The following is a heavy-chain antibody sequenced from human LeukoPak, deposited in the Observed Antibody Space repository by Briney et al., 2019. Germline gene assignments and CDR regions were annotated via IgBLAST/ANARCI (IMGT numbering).Heavy chain of an antibody. D-gene: IGHD3/OR15-3a*01. V-gene: IGHV3-21*01. CDR3: ARDSLDRRLDY. CDR1: GFTFSTYN. CDR2: ITSSSSYI. Sequence: GGSLRLSCAASGFTFSTYNMNWVRQAPGKGLEWVPSITSSSSYIYYADSVKGRFTISRDNAKNSLYLQMNSLRAEDTAVYYCARDSLDRRLDYWGQGTLVTVSS. J-gene: IGHJ4*02.